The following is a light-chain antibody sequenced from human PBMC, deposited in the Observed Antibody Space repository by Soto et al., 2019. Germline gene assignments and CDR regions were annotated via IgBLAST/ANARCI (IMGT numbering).Light chain of an antibody. Sequence: QSALTQPPSASGSPGQSVTISCTGTRSDVGGYNYVSWYQQHPGKAPKLIIYEVTNRPSGVSNRFSGFKSGTTASLTISGLQAEDEADYFCSSFTTTSTLVVFGGRTKLTVL. CDR1: RSDVGGYNY. J-gene: IGLJ2*01. V-gene: IGLV2-14*01. CDR3: SSFTTTSTLVV. CDR2: EVT.